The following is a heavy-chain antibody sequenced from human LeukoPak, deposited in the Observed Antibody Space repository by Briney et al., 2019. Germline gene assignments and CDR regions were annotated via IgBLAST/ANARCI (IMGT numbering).Heavy chain of an antibody. CDR1: GFTFSAYA. Sequence: GGSLRLSCSASGFTFSAYAMHWVRQAPGKGLEYVSAVSSNGGSTYYAESVKGRFTISRDNSKNTLYLQMSGLRTEDTALYYCVKGGSSSWYDYTFDYWGQGTLVTVSS. CDR3: VKGGSSSWYDYTFDY. J-gene: IGHJ4*01. D-gene: IGHD6-13*01. CDR2: VSSNGGST. V-gene: IGHV3-64D*06.